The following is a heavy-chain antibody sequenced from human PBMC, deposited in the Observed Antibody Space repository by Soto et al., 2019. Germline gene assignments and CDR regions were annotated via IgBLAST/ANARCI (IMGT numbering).Heavy chain of an antibody. J-gene: IGHJ3*02. CDR2: ISWNRGSR. Sequence: EVQLVESGGGLVQPGRSLRLSCATSGFTFDDYAMHWVRQVPGKGPEWVSGISWNRGSRGYAEPVRGRFTISRDNAKNSVSLQMKSLRAEDTALCYCAKSKGDLEILTTTATTVWGPFHIWGQGTMVTVSS. D-gene: IGHD4-17*01. CDR1: GFTFDDYA. CDR3: AKSKGDLEILTTTATTVWGPFHI. V-gene: IGHV3-9*01.